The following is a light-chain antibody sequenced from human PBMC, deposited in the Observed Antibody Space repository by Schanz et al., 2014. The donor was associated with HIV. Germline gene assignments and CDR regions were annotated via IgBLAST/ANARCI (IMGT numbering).Light chain of an antibody. J-gene: IGKJ5*01. Sequence: EIVLTQSPATLSLSPGDRATLSCRASQSLSSYLAWYQQTPGQAPRLLIYDASIRATGVPARFSGSGSGTDFPLTNSSLEPEDFAVYYCLQRSSWPITFGPGTRLEIK. CDR3: LQRSSWPIT. CDR2: DAS. CDR1: QSLSSY. V-gene: IGKV3-11*01.